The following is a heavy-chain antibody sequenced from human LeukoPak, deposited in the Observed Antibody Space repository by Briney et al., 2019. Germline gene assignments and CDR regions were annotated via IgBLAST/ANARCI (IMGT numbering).Heavy chain of an antibody. CDR2: ISGSGGST. D-gene: IGHD5-18*01. Sequence: GGSLRLSCAASGFTFNSYAMSWVRQAPGKGLEWVSAISGSGGSTYYADSVKGRFTISRDNSKNTLYLQMNSLRAEDTAVYYCAKGGIRAMVTVWFDPWGQGTLVTVSS. CDR3: AKGGIRAMVTVWFDP. V-gene: IGHV3-23*01. J-gene: IGHJ5*02. CDR1: GFTFNSYA.